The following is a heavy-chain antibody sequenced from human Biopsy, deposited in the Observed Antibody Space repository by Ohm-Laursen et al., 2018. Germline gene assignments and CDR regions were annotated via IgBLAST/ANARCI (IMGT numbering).Heavy chain of an antibody. CDR2: IFYDGSNT. CDR1: GFTFNNYG. Sequence: RSLRLSCAASGFTFNNYGMQWVCQAPGKGLEWVAFIFYDGSNTYYADSVKGRFTISRDNSRDTLYLQMSSLRAEDTAVYYCAKDRYNYTPIGGFSMDVWGQGTTATVSS. CDR3: AKDRYNYTPIGGFSMDV. V-gene: IGHV3-30*18. D-gene: IGHD5-18*01. J-gene: IGHJ6*02.